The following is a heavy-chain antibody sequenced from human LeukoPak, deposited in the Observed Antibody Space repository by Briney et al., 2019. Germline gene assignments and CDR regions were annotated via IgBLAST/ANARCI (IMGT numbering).Heavy chain of an antibody. Sequence: GGSLRLSCAASGFTFSSYSMNWVRQAPGKGLEWVSSISSSSSYIYYADSVKGRFTISRDNAKNSLYLQMNSLRAEDTAVYYCARGAGGVVENWFDPWGQGTLVTVSS. D-gene: IGHD3-3*01. CDR2: ISSSSSYI. CDR1: GFTFSSYS. V-gene: IGHV3-21*01. J-gene: IGHJ5*02. CDR3: ARGAGGVVENWFDP.